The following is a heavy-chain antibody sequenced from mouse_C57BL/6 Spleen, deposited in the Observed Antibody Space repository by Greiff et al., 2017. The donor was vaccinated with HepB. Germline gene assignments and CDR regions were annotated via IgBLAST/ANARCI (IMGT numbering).Heavy chain of an antibody. CDR1: GYTFTDYN. CDR3: ARDCYYVGYYAMDY. D-gene: IGHD2-3*01. Sequence: VQLQQSGPELVKPGASVKMSCKASGYTFTDYNMHWVKQSHGKSLEWIGYINPNNGGTSYNQKFKGKATLTVNKSSSTAYMELRSLTSEDSAVYYCARDCYYVGYYAMDYWGQGTSVTVSS. CDR2: INPNNGGT. V-gene: IGHV1-22*01. J-gene: IGHJ4*01.